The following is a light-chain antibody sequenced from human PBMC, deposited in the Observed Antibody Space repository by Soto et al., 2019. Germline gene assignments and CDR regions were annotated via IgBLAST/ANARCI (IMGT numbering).Light chain of an antibody. CDR3: SSYTSSSTVL. CDR1: SSDVGGYNY. CDR2: DVS. V-gene: IGLV2-14*03. J-gene: IGLJ2*01. Sequence: QSALTQPPSASGSPGQSITISCTGTSSDVGGYNYVSWYQQHPGKAPKLTIYDVSNRPSGVSNRFSGSKSGNTASLTISGLQAEDEADYYCSSYTSSSTVLFGGGTKVTVL.